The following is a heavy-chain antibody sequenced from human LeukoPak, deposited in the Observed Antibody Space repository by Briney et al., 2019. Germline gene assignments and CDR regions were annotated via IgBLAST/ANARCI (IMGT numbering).Heavy chain of an antibody. Sequence: PSEMQTLTCTASGGSISSYNWSWSRQPPGKGLEWIGYIYYSGSTNYNPSLKSRVTISVDTSKNQFSLKLSTVTAADTAVYYCARHRGYCSGGSCCSGLGDAFDFWPQGTMVTVSS. CDR3: ARHRGYCSGGSCCSGLGDAFDF. V-gene: IGHV4-59*08. J-gene: IGHJ3*01. CDR1: GGSISSYN. D-gene: IGHD2-15*01. CDR2: IYYSGST.